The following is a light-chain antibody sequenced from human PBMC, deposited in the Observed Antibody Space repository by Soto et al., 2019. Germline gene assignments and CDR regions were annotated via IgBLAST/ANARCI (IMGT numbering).Light chain of an antibody. Sequence: SYELTQPPSVSVSPGQTASMTCSGDKLGGKYVCWYQQKPGQSPVLVIYDDSKRPSGIPERFSGSNSGNTATLTISGTQAMDEADYYCRAWDSRVVFGGGTQVTVL. CDR1: KLGGKY. CDR3: RAWDSRVV. V-gene: IGLV3-1*01. J-gene: IGLJ2*01. CDR2: DDS.